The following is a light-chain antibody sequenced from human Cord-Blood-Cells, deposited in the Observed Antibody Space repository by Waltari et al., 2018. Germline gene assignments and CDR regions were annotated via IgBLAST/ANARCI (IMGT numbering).Light chain of an antibody. CDR1: QSVSNSY. CDR2: GAS. CDR3: QQYGSSQT. Sequence: EIVLTQSPGTLSLSQGERAILPCRASQSVSNSYLAWYQQKPGQAPRLLIYGASSMATGIPDRSIGSWSGTDFTLTISRLEPEDFAVYYCQQYGSSQTFGQGTKVEIK. J-gene: IGKJ1*01. V-gene: IGKV3-20*01.